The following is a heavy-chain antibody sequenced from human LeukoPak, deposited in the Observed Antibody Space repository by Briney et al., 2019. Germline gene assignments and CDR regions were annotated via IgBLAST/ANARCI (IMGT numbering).Heavy chain of an antibody. J-gene: IGHJ4*02. CDR2: IRPETGEP. CDR1: GFGLSVLS. D-gene: IGHD3-10*01. V-gene: IGHV1-24*01. Sequence: AAVKVSCKISGFGLSVLSIHWMRQAPGKGLEWVGGIRPETGEPIFAQKFRGRVTITEDTFTDTGYLELRGLTSEDTAVYYCSTDSGRSYFYFDFWGQGTLVTVSS. CDR3: STDSGRSYFYFDF.